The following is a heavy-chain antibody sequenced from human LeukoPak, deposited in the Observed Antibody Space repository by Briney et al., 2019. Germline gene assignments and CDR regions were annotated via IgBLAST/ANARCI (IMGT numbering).Heavy chain of an antibody. CDR2: ITAYNGNT. V-gene: IGHV1-18*01. CDR3: ARPSSRPVLHAFDI. J-gene: IGHJ3*02. CDR1: GYTFTNYG. Sequence: ASVKVSCKASGYTFTNYGISWVRQAPGQGLEWMGWITAYNGNTNYAQKFQGRATMTTDASTSTAYMELRSLRSDDTAVYYCARPSSRPVLHAFDIWGQGTMVTVSS. D-gene: IGHD2/OR15-2a*01.